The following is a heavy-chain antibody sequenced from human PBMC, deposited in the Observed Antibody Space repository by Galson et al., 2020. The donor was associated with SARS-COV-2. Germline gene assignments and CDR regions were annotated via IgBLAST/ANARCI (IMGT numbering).Heavy chain of an antibody. CDR1: GWSFSGYQ. CDR3: ARKSCSGGTCYSPFRFYYYPMDV. Sequence: SETLSLTCAVYGWSFSGYQWNWIRQPPGKGLEWIGEIYPGGSTDYKPSDYNPSLKSRVTISVDTSKNQFSLKLTSVTAADTAVYYCARKSCSGGTCYSPFRFYYYPMDVWGQGTTVTVSS. V-gene: IGHV4-34*01. CDR2: IYPGGSTDYKPS. D-gene: IGHD2-15*01. J-gene: IGHJ6*02.